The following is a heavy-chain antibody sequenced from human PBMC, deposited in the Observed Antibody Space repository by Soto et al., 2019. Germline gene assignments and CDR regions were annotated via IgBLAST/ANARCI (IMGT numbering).Heavy chain of an antibody. J-gene: IGHJ6*03. D-gene: IGHD2-2*01. Sequence: SETLSLTCTVSGGSISSYHWTWIRQPPGEGLEWLGDVYRGGSTNYNPSLRSRLTMSVDTSNNQFSLRLSSVTAADTAVYYCAKEMGFCTTTSCHAGPLYYYMDVWGKGTTVTVSS. V-gene: IGHV4-59*01. CDR2: VYRGGST. CDR3: AKEMGFCTTTSCHAGPLYYYMDV. CDR1: GGSISSYH.